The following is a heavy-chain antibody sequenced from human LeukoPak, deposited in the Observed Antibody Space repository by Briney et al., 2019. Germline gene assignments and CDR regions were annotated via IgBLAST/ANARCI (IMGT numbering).Heavy chain of an antibody. CDR2: ISDSGGRT. Sequence: GGSLRLSCAASGFTFGSYAMSWVRQAPGRGLEWVSGISDSGGRTDYADSVKGRFTISRDNSENTLYLQMNSLRAEDTAVYYCAKEVYYERGGYYGDYWGQGTLVTVSS. CDR3: AKEVYYERGGYYGDY. D-gene: IGHD3-22*01. J-gene: IGHJ4*02. CDR1: GFTFGSYA. V-gene: IGHV3-23*01.